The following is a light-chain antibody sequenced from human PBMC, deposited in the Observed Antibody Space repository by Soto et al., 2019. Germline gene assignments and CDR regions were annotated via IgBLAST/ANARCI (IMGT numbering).Light chain of an antibody. CDR2: AAS. J-gene: IGKJ1*01. CDR1: QTVRNSY. CDR3: QQYGNAPWT. V-gene: IGKV3-20*01. Sequence: TVLTESPGTMSFSPGARATLSFRPSQTVRNSYVAWYQHKPGQAPRVLIHAASRRDTGIPVKFSGSGFGTEFTLTISRLDPEDTAVYYCQQYGNAPWTFGQGTKVDIK.